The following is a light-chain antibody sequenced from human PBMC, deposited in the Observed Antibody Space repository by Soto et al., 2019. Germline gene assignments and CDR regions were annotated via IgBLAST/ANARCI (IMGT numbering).Light chain of an antibody. CDR2: EVS. CDR3: SSYAGSNNPHVV. CDR1: SSDVGGYNY. Sequence: QSVLTQPPSASGSPGQSVTISCTGTSSDVGGYNYVSWYQQHPGKAPKLMIYEVSKRPSGVPDRFSGSKSGNTASLTVSGLQAEDEADYYCSSYAGSNNPHVVFSGGTKLTVL. V-gene: IGLV2-8*01. J-gene: IGLJ2*01.